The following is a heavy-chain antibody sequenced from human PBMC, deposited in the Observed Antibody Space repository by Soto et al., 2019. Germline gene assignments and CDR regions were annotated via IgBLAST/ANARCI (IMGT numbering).Heavy chain of an antibody. V-gene: IGHV4-59*01. J-gene: IGHJ3*02. CDR2: IYYSGST. D-gene: IGHD4-17*01. Sequence: SETLSLTCTVSGGSISSYYWSWIRQPPGKGLEWIGYIYYSGSTNYNPSLKSRVTISVDTSKNQFSLKLSSVTAADTAVYYCARTPLYGDFPTDAFDIWGQGTMVTVSS. CDR1: GGSISSYY. CDR3: ARTPLYGDFPTDAFDI.